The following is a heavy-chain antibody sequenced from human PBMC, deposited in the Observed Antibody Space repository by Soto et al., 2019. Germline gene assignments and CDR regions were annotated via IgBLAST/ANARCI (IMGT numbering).Heavy chain of an antibody. V-gene: IGHV1-18*01. CDR2: ISAYNGNT. Sequence: GASVKVSCKASGYTFTSYGISWVRQAPGQGLEWMGWISAYNGNTNYAQKLQGRVTMTTDTSTSTAYMELRSLRSDDTAVYYCAREASYYGAAPSFFDLWGRGTLVTGSS. J-gene: IGHJ2*01. D-gene: IGHD4-17*01. CDR3: AREASYYGAAPSFFDL. CDR1: GYTFTSYG.